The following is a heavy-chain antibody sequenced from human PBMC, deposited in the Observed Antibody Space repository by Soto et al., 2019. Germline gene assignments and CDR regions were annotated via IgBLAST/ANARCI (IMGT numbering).Heavy chain of an antibody. J-gene: IGHJ4*02. V-gene: IGHV3-48*03. D-gene: IGHD3-10*01. CDR2: ITTSGGTI. Sequence: EVQLVEAGGGVVQPGGSLRLSCEASGFTFSNYEMNWVRQAPGKGLEWISYITTSGGTIYYADSVKGRFTISRDNAKSSLYLQMNSLRGEDTAVYYCVRAYGFGELYWGQGTLVPVSS. CDR3: VRAYGFGELY. CDR1: GFTFSNYE.